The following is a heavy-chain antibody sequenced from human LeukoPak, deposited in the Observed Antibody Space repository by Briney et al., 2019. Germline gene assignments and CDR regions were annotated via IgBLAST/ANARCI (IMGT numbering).Heavy chain of an antibody. CDR2: ISSSSSYI. V-gene: IGHV3-21*01. CDR1: GFTFSSYS. J-gene: IGHJ4*02. Sequence: PGGSLRLSCAASGFTFSSYSMNWVRQAPGKGLEWVSSISSSSSYIYYASSVKGRFTISRDNAKNSLYLQMNSLRAEDTAVYYCARAKSSSSWHDYWGQGTLVTVSS. CDR3: ARAKSSSSWHDY. D-gene: IGHD6-13*01.